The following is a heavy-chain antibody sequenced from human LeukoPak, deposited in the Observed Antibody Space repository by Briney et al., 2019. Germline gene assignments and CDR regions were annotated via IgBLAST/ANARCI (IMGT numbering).Heavy chain of an antibody. CDR1: GFNFSSYG. J-gene: IGHJ4*02. Sequence: PGGSLRLSCAASGFNFSSYGMHWVRQAPGKGLEWVTFMRYDGTNKYYGDSVKGRFTISRDNSKKTLYLQMNYLRVEDTAVYYCAKDPTVAGTRGFDYWGQGTLVTVSS. D-gene: IGHD6-19*01. V-gene: IGHV3-30*02. CDR2: MRYDGTNK. CDR3: AKDPTVAGTRGFDY.